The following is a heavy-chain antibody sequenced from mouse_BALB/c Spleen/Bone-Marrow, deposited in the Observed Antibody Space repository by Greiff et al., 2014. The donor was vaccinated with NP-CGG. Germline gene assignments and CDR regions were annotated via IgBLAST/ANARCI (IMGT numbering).Heavy chain of an antibody. Sequence: VQLKESGAELVKPGASVKLSCTASSFNIKDTYMHWVKQRPEQGLEWIGRIDPANGNTKYDPKFQGKATITADTSSNTAYLQLSSLTSEDTAVYYCAYGSSYDYFDYWGQGTTLTVSS. J-gene: IGHJ2*01. CDR3: AYGSSYDYFDY. CDR2: IDPANGNT. V-gene: IGHV14-3*02. CDR1: SFNIKDTY. D-gene: IGHD1-1*01.